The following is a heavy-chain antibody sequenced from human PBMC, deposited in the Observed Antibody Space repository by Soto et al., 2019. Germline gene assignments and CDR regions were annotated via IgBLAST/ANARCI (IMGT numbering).Heavy chain of an antibody. CDR2: IYYSGRT. CDR3: ARVGGDDFGDSGGFDY. Sequence: SETLSLTCTVSGGSIRYYFWTWIRQPPGKGLEWIGYIYYSGRTNYNPSLKSRVSISVDTSKNHCSLQLRSVTAADTAVYYCARVGGDDFGDSGGFDYWGQGTLVTVSS. J-gene: IGHJ4*02. V-gene: IGHV4-59*01. CDR1: GGSIRYYF. D-gene: IGHD4-17*01.